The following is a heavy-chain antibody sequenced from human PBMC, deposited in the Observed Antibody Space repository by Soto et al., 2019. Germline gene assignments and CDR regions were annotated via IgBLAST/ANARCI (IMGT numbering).Heavy chain of an antibody. J-gene: IGHJ4*02. CDR3: ARAGYCGPGCYYYFDY. CDR2: IKPDGSAT. Sequence: EVQLVESGGGLVQPWGSLRLSCAVSGFTFGSYWMNWVRLIPGKGLEWVAYIKPDGSATYYVDSVKGRFTISRDNAKNSLYLQMNSLRVEDTSVYYCARAGYCGPGCYYYFDYWGQGTLVTVSS. CDR1: GFTFGSYW. D-gene: IGHD2-21*02. V-gene: IGHV3-7*01.